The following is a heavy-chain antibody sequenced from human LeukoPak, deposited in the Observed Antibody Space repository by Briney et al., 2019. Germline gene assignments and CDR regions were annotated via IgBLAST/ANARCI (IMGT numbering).Heavy chain of an antibody. CDR1: SVSNNY. CDR3: ARDRSYMDV. CDR2: IYYSGST. V-gene: IGHV4-39*07. Sequence: SVSNNYMSWVRQPPGKGLEWIGSIYYSGSTYYNPSLKSRVTISVDTSKNQFSLKLSSVTAADTAVYYCARDRSYMDVWGKGTTVTVSS. J-gene: IGHJ6*03.